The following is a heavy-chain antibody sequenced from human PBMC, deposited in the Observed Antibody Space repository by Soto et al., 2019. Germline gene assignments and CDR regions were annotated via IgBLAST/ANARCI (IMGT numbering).Heavy chain of an antibody. D-gene: IGHD6-13*01. Sequence: GGSLRLSCAASGFTFSDHYMDWVRQAPGKGLEWVGRTRNKANSYTTEYAASVKGRFTISRDDSKNSLYLQMNSLKTEDTAVYYCAREGRSSSWYGYYYYYGMDVWGQGTTVTV. V-gene: IGHV3-72*01. CDR2: TRNKANSYTT. J-gene: IGHJ6*02. CDR1: GFTFSDHY. CDR3: AREGRSSSWYGYYYYYGMDV.